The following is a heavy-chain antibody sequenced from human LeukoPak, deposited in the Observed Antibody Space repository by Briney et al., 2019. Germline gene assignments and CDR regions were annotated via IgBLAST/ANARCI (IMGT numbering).Heavy chain of an antibody. J-gene: IGHJ4*02. CDR1: GGTFSIYA. Sequence: WASVKVSFKASGGTFSIYAISWVRQAPGQGLEWMGGIIPIFGTANYAQKFQRRVTITADKSTSTAYMELSSLRSEDTAVYYCASLREGSSWYGYWGQGTLLTVSS. CDR2: IIPIFGTA. D-gene: IGHD6-13*01. CDR3: ASLREGSSWYGY. V-gene: IGHV1-69*06.